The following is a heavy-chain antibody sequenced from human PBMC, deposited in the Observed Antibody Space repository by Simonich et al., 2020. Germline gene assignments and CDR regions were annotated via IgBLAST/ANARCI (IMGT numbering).Heavy chain of an antibody. J-gene: IGHJ4*02. D-gene: IGHD2-8*01. CDR3: ARQRVLMVYAIDY. CDR2: IYYMGST. CDR1: GGSISSSSYY. V-gene: IGHV4-39*01. Sequence: QLQLQESGPGLVKPSETLSLTCTVSGGSISSSSYYWGWIRQPPGKGLGWIGSIYYMGSTYSHPSLKSRVTISVDTSKNQFSLKLSSVTAADTAVYYCARQRVLMVYAIDYWGQGTLVTVSS.